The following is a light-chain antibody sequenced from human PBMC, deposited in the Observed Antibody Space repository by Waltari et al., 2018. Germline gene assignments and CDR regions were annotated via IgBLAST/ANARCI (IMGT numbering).Light chain of an antibody. J-gene: IGKJ4*01. CDR2: SAS. Sequence: DIQMTQSPSSLSASVGDVVTIACRASQSIYTSLNWYQQKAGKAPQLLIYSASNLQTGFPSRFGGSGSGPDFTLTITSLQPEDFATYYCQQSYDSPRTFGGGTKVEI. V-gene: IGKV1-39*01. CDR1: QSIYTS. CDR3: QQSYDSPRT.